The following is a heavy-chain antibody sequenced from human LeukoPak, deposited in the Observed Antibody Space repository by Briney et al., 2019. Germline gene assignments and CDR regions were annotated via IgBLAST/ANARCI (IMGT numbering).Heavy chain of an antibody. D-gene: IGHD2-8*01. CDR1: GFTFSGNW. V-gene: IGHV3-74*01. CDR2: ISTDGSII. CDR3: ARYLYAFALDV. Sequence: PGGSLRLSCADPGFTFSGNWMSWVRQCPGKGLVWVSHISTDGSIIRYGDSVKGRFTISRDKAKNTLYLQMNSLTAEDTGVYYCARYLYAFALDVWGKGTTVTVS. J-gene: IGHJ6*03.